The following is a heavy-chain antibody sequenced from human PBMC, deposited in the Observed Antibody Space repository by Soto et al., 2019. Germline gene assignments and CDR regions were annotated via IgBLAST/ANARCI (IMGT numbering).Heavy chain of an antibody. CDR3: ARGGTPLDY. CDR2: ISAYNGNT. D-gene: IGHD3-16*01. CDR1: GYTFTNFG. Sequence: QVQLVQSGAEVKKPGASVKVSCKASGYTFTNFGISWVRQAPGQGLEWMGWISAYNGNTNYAQNFQGRVTMTTDTYTSTAYRERRSLRSDDTAVYSCARGGTPLDYWGQRNHVTVSS. J-gene: IGHJ4*02. V-gene: IGHV1-18*01.